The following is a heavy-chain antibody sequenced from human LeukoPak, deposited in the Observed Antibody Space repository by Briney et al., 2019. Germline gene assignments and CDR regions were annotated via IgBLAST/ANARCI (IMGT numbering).Heavy chain of an antibody. V-gene: IGHV4-61*01. CDR1: GGSISSSSYY. J-gene: IGHJ5*02. CDR2: IYYSGST. CDR3: AREGGDYAGDGWFDP. Sequence: SETLSLTCTVSGGSISSSSYYWGWIRQPPGKGLEWIGYIYYSGSTNYNPSLKSRVTISVDTSKNQFSLKLSSVTAADTAVYYCAREGGDYAGDGWFDPWGQGTLVTVSS. D-gene: IGHD4-17*01.